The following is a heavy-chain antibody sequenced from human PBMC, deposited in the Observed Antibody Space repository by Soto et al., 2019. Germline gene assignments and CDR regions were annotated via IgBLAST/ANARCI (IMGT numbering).Heavy chain of an antibody. D-gene: IGHD1-1*01. V-gene: IGHV4-4*02. CDR2: IFHDGST. CDR1: GASISSRSW. CDR3: ARDEYNDSSD. Sequence: TETLSLTCAVSGASISSRSWWSGVRQPPGKGLEWIVEIFHDGSTNYNPSLKSRVTMSVDKSKNYFSLELTSVTAADTALYYCARDEYNDSSDWGQGTLVTVSS. J-gene: IGHJ4*02.